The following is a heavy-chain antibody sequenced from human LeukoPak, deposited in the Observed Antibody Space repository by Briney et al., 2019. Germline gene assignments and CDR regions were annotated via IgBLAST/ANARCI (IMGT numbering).Heavy chain of an antibody. CDR2: IGGSGGGT. CDR1: GFTVSSNH. V-gene: IGHV3-23*01. D-gene: IGHD6-19*01. J-gene: IGHJ6*03. CDR3: AKRGSGWYEDYYYYMDV. Sequence: GGSLRLSCAASGFTVSSNHMSWVRQAPGKGLEWVSAIGGSGGGTYYADSVKGRFTISRDNSNNTLYLQMNSLRAEDTAVYYCAKRGSGWYEDYYYYMDVWGKGTTVTISS.